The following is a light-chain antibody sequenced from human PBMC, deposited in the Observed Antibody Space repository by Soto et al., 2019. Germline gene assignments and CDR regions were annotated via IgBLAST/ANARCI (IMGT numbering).Light chain of an antibody. CDR1: QSISSW. CDR3: QQYNSNPHT. Sequence: DIQMTQSPSTLSASVGDRVTITCRASQSISSWLAWYQQKPGKAPKLLIYDASTLESGVPSRFSGSGSGTEFPLTISSLHSDDFATYYCQQYNSNPHTFGQGTKLEIK. J-gene: IGKJ2*01. CDR2: DAS. V-gene: IGKV1-5*01.